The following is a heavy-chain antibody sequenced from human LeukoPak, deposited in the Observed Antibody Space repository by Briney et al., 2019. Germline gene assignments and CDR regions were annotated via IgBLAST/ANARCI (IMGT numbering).Heavy chain of an antibody. CDR1: GFTFSGYW. J-gene: IGHJ4*02. CDR3: AGGMSTGEY. V-gene: IGHV3-7*04. CDR2: INQDGSEK. Sequence: GGSLRLSCAASGFTFSGYWMSWVRQPPGKGLEWVANINQDGSEKYYVDSVKGRFTISRDNAKNSLYLQMNSLRAEDTAVYYCAGGMSTGEYWGQGTLVTVSS. D-gene: IGHD3-16*01.